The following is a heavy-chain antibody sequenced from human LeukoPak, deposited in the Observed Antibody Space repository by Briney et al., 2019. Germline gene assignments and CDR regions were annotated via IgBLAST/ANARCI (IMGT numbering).Heavy chain of an antibody. J-gene: IGHJ6*04. D-gene: IGHD3-10*02. Sequence: GGSLRLSCAASGFTFSDYYMSWIRQAPGKGLEWVSYITSGGSTIYYTDSVKGRFTISRDNAKTSLYLQMNSLRAEATAVYYCAELGITMIGGVWGKGTTVTISS. CDR1: GFTFSDYY. CDR3: AELGITMIGGV. CDR2: ITSGGSTI. V-gene: IGHV3-11*04.